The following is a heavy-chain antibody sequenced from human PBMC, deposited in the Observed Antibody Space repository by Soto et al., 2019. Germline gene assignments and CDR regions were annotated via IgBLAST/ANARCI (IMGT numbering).Heavy chain of an antibody. CDR3: AKVREGYDSSGYYYYYYGMDV. V-gene: IGHV3-23*01. J-gene: IGHJ6*02. D-gene: IGHD3-22*01. CDR1: GFTFDDYA. CDR2: LTGSGVTT. Sequence: GGSLRLSCAASGFTFDDYAIHWVRQAPGKGLEWVSLLTGSGVTTYYADSVKGRFTISRDNSKNTLNLQMNSLRAEDTAIYYCAKVREGYDSSGYYYYYYGMDVWGQGTTVTVSS.